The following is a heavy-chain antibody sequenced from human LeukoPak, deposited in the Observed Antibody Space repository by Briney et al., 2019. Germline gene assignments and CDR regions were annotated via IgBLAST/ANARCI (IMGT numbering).Heavy chain of an antibody. CDR2: INHSGST. D-gene: IGHD3-9*01. V-gene: IGHV4-34*01. J-gene: IGHJ4*02. Sequence: SETLSLTCAVYGGSFSGYCWSWIRQPPGKGLEWIGEINHSGSTNYNPSLKSRVTISVDTSKNQFSLKLSSVTAADTAVYYCARGPSSRYYDILTGYYSVYYFDYWGQGTLVTVSS. CDR3: ARGPSSRYYDILTGYYSVYYFDY. CDR1: GGSFSGYC.